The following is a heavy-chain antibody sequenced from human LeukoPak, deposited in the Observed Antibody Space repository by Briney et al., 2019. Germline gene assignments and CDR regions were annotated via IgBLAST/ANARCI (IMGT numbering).Heavy chain of an antibody. Sequence: GGSLRLSCAASGFTFSSYWMTWVRQAPGKGLEWVANIKQDGSEKYYVDSVKGRFTISRDNAKNSLYLQMNSLRAEDTAVFYCARDQYDTWSRRGNFDSWGQGTLVIVSS. D-gene: IGHD3-3*01. CDR3: ARDQYDTWSRRGNFDS. CDR1: GFTFSSYW. V-gene: IGHV3-7*03. J-gene: IGHJ4*02. CDR2: IKQDGSEK.